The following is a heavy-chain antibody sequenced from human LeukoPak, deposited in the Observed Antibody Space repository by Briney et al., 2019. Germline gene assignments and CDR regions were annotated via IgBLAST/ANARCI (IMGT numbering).Heavy chain of an antibody. V-gene: IGHV3-21*01. CDR3: ARYPLDCGGECYSFYMDV. CDR1: GFSFSSYS. J-gene: IGHJ6*03. Sequence: GGSLRLSCAASGFSFSSYSMNWVRQAPGKGLEWVSSISSSSSYIYYADSVKGRITISRYDAKYSLYLQMNRLRAEDTAVYYCARYPLDCGGECYSFYMDVWGKGTTVTVSS. CDR2: ISSSSSYI. D-gene: IGHD2-21*01.